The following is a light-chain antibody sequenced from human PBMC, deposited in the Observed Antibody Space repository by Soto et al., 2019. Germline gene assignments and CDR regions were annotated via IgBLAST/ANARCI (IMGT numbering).Light chain of an antibody. Sequence: QSALTQPPSASGSPGQSVTISCTGTSGDVGGYNFVSWYQQHPGKAPKFMIYEFSKRPSGVPDRFSGSKSGNTASLTVSGLQAEDEADYYCSSYAGGIKWVFGGGTKVTVL. CDR2: EFS. J-gene: IGLJ3*02. CDR1: SGDVGGYNF. V-gene: IGLV2-8*01. CDR3: SSYAGGIKWV.